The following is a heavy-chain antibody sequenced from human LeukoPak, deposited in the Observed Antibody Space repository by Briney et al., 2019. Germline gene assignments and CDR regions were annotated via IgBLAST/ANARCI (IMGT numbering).Heavy chain of an antibody. V-gene: IGHV4-39*07. D-gene: IGHD6-6*01. Sequence: SETLSLTCTVSGVSISSSNFYWDWIRQPPGKGLEWIGNIYYSGTTYYNPSLKSRVTISLDTSKNQFSLKLSSVTAADTAVYFCARDWGVEGRPGYMDVWGKGTTVTVSS. CDR2: IYYSGTT. CDR3: ARDWGVEGRPGYMDV. CDR1: GVSISSSNFY. J-gene: IGHJ6*03.